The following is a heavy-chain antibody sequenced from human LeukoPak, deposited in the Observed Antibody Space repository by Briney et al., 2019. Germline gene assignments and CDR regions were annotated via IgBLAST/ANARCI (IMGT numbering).Heavy chain of an antibody. D-gene: IGHD3-3*01. V-gene: IGHV3-53*04. CDR3: ARLRFLEWLFVSDGMDV. Sequence: GGSLRLSCAASGFTVSSNYMSWVRQAPGKGLEWVSVIYSGGSTYYADSVKGRFTIPRHNSKNTLYLQMNSLGAEDTAVYYCARLRFLEWLFVSDGMDVWGQGTTVTVSS. CDR1: GFTVSSNY. CDR2: IYSGGST. J-gene: IGHJ6*02.